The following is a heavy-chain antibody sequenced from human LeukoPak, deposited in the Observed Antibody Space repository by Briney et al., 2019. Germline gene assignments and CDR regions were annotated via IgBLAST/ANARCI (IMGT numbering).Heavy chain of an antibody. CDR3: ARVAIVGYCSGGSCYSQRNDAFDI. CDR2: IYAGNGNT. V-gene: IGHV1-3*01. D-gene: IGHD2-15*01. J-gene: IGHJ3*02. Sequence: ASVKVSCKASGYTFTSYAMHWVRQAPGQRLEWMGWIYAGNGNTKYSQKFQGRVTITRDTSASTAYMELSSLRSEDTAVYYCARVAIVGYCSGGSCYSQRNDAFDIWGQGTMVTVSS. CDR1: GYTFTSYA.